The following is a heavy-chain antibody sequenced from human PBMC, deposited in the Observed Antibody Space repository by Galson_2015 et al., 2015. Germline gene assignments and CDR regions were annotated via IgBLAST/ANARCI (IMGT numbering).Heavy chain of an antibody. CDR2: IHYSGNT. V-gene: IGHV4-31*03. Sequence: LSLTCTVSGVSISTDVYYWSWTRPRPGRGLEWIAYIHYSGNTYYNPSLKSRVTLSLDMSKNQFSLRLSSVTDADMAVYYCARGGAGSGTAFDPWGQGTLVTVSS. J-gene: IGHJ5*02. D-gene: IGHD3-10*01. CDR1: GVSISTDVYY. CDR3: ARGGAGSGTAFDP.